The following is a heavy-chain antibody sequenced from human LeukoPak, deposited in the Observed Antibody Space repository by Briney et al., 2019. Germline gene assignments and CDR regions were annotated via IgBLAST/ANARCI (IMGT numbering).Heavy chain of an antibody. CDR2: MNPNSGNT. D-gene: IGHD4-17*01. V-gene: IGHV1-8*01. Sequence: GASVKVSCKASGYTFTSYDINWVRQATAQGLEWMGWMNPNSGNTGYAQKFQGRVTMTRNTSISTAYMELSSLRSEDAAVYYCARDLGYGDYTFAYWGQGTLVTVSS. J-gene: IGHJ4*02. CDR3: ARDLGYGDYTFAY. CDR1: GYTFTSYD.